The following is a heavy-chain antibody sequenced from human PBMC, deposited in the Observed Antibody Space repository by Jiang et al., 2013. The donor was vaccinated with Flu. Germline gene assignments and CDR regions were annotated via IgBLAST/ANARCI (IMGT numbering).Heavy chain of an antibody. CDR2: ISGSGGST. J-gene: IGHJ4*02. D-gene: IGHD2/OR15-2a*01. CDR3: AKDRPQLSPSSPGMTDY. Sequence: LEWVSAISGSGGSTYYADSVKGRFTISRDNSKNTLYLQMNSLRAEDTAVYYCAKDRPQLSPSSPGMTDYWGQGTLVTVSS. V-gene: IGHV3-23*01.